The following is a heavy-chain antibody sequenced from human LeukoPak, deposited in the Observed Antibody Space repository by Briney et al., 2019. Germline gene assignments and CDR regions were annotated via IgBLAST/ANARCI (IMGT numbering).Heavy chain of an antibody. Sequence: SETLSLTCTVSGGSISSSSYYWGWIRQPPGKGLEWIGTIYYSGSTNYNPSLKSRVTISVDTSKNQLSLKLSSVTAADTAVYYCARGVIAARAYFDYWGQGTLVTVSS. CDR1: GGSISSSSYY. V-gene: IGHV4-39*07. D-gene: IGHD6-6*01. CDR2: IYYSGST. CDR3: ARGVIAARAYFDY. J-gene: IGHJ4*02.